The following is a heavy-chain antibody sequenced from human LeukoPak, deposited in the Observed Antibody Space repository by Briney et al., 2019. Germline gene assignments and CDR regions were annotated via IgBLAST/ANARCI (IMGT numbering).Heavy chain of an antibody. D-gene: IGHD3-9*01. CDR3: ARGEGYDILTGYYKTDWFDP. CDR2: ITAGNGNT. CDR1: GYTFTSYA. V-gene: IGHV1-3*01. J-gene: IGHJ5*02. Sequence: ASVKVSCKASGYTFTSYAMHWVRQAPGQRLEWMGWITAGNGNTKYSQKFQGRVTITRDTSASTAYMELSSLRSEDTAVYYCARGEGYDILTGYYKTDWFDPWGQGTLVTVSS.